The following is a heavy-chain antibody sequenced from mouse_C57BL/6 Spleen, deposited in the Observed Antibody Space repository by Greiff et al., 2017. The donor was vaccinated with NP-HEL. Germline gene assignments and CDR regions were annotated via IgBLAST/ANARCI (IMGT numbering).Heavy chain of an antibody. D-gene: IGHD3-2*02. CDR3: AREGGSSGYLDY. CDR2: INPNNGGT. CDR1: GYTFTDYY. Sequence: VQLQQSGPELVKPGASVKISCKASGYTFTDYYMNWVKQSHGKSLEWIGDINPNNGGTSYNQKFKGKATLTVDKSSSTAYMELRSLTSEDSAVYYCAREGGSSGYLDYWGQGTTLTVSS. J-gene: IGHJ2*01. V-gene: IGHV1-26*01.